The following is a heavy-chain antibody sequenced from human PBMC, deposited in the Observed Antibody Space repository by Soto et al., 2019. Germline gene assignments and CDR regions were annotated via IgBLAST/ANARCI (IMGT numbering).Heavy chain of an antibody. V-gene: IGHV1-69*13. CDR3: ATNSMIAVLKITFDL. CDR1: GGSFSGYG. Sequence: ASVKVSCKASGGSFSGYGVSWVRQAPGQGLEWMGGVIPIFGTTEYAQKFQDRVALSADESMRTAYMQLSGLTSEDTAVYFCATNSMIAVLKITFDLWGQGTVVTVSS. J-gene: IGHJ3*01. D-gene: IGHD3-22*01. CDR2: VIPIFGTT.